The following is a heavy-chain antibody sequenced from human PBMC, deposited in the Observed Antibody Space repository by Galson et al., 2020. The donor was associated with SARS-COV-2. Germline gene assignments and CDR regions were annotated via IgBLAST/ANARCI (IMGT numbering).Heavy chain of an antibody. CDR2: ISGSGGST. Sequence: GGSLRLSCAASGFTFSSYAMSWVRQAPGKGLEWVSAISGSGGSTYYADSVKGRFTISRDNSKNTLYLQMNSLRAEDTAVYYCAKDRRHGGQWLGWSDYYYGMDVWGQGTTVTVSS. D-gene: IGHD6-19*01. CDR1: GFTFSSYA. J-gene: IGHJ6*02. CDR3: AKDRRHGGQWLGWSDYYYGMDV. V-gene: IGHV3-23*01.